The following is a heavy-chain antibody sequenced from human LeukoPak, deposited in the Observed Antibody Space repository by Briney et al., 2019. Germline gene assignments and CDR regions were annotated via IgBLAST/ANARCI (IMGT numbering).Heavy chain of an antibody. CDR2: INPTGGGT. CDR1: GYTFPSYF. CDR3: ARTAARRFDY. D-gene: IGHD6-6*01. V-gene: IGHV1-46*01. J-gene: IGHJ4*02. Sequence: ASVKVSCKASGYTFPSYFMHWVRQAPGQGLEWMGIINPTGGGTTYAQKFQGRVTMTRDTSTSTVYMELSSLRSDDTAMYYCARTAARRFDYWGQGTLVAVSS.